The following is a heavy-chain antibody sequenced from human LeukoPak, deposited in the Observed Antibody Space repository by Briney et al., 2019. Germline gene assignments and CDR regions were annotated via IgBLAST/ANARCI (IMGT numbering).Heavy chain of an antibody. Sequence: SVKVSCKASGGTFSSYAISWVRQAPGQGLEWMGGIIPIFGTANYAQKFQGRVTITTDESTSTAYMELSSLRSEDTAVYYCARGDWVRCSSTSCYNWFDPWGQGTLVTVSS. CDR3: ARGDWVRCSSTSCYNWFDP. CDR1: GGTFSSYA. J-gene: IGHJ5*02. V-gene: IGHV1-69*05. D-gene: IGHD2-2*02. CDR2: IIPIFGTA.